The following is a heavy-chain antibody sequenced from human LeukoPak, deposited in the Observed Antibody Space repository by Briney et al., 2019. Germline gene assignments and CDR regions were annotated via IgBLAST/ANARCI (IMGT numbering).Heavy chain of an antibody. CDR3: AKDPRFGSRWTNWFDP. CDR2: ISNSGGTT. D-gene: IGHD6-13*01. V-gene: IGHV3-23*01. Sequence: GGALRLSCAASGFTFSNYAMSWVRQAPGKGLEWVSAISNSGGTTYYAASVQGRFTISRHHPKNTLYLQMNSVRAEDTAMYYCAKDPRFGSRWTNWFDPWGEGTLVTVSS. J-gene: IGHJ5*02. CDR1: GFTFSNYA.